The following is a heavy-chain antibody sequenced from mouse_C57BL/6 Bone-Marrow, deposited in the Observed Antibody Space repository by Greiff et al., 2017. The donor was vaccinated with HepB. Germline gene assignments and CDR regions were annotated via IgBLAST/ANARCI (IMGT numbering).Heavy chain of an antibody. CDR1: GYTFTDYY. CDR3: ARSATVVATDY. Sequence: VQLQQSGPVLVKPGASVKMSCKASGYTFTDYYMNWVKQSHGKSLEWIGVINPYNGGTSYNQKFKGKATLTVDKSSSTAYMELNSLTSEDSAVYYCARSATVVATDYWGHGTTLTVSS. CDR2: INPYNGGT. D-gene: IGHD1-1*01. J-gene: IGHJ2*01. V-gene: IGHV1-19*01.